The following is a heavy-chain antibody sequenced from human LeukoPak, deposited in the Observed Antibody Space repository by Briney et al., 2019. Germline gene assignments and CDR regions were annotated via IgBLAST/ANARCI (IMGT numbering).Heavy chain of an antibody. J-gene: IGHJ5*02. CDR2: INHSGST. CDR1: GFTFSNAW. Sequence: GSLRLSCAASGFTFSNAWMSWVRQAPGKGLEWIGEINHSGSTNYNPSLKSRVIISVDTSKNQFSLKLSSVTAADTAVYYCARGSSAYYDSSGYYYWFDPWGQGTLVTVSS. D-gene: IGHD3-22*01. V-gene: IGHV4-34*01. CDR3: ARGSSAYYDSSGYYYWFDP.